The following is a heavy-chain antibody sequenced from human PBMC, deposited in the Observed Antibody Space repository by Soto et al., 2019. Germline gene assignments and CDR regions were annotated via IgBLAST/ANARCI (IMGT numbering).Heavy chain of an antibody. Sequence: GASVKVSCKASGYTFTSYDINWVRQATGQGLEWMGWMNPNSGNTGYAQKFQGRVTMTRNTSISTAYMEQSSLRSEDTAVYYCARRGYSSSWYYYYYYGMDVWGQGTTVTVSS. D-gene: IGHD6-13*01. CDR2: MNPNSGNT. CDR3: ARRGYSSSWYYYYYYGMDV. V-gene: IGHV1-8*01. CDR1: GYTFTSYD. J-gene: IGHJ6*02.